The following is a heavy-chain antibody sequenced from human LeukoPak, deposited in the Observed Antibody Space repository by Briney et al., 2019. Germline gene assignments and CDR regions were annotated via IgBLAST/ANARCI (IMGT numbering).Heavy chain of an antibody. CDR1: GGSISSYY. Sequence: SETLSLTCTVSGGSISSYYWSWIRQPPGKGLEWIGYIYCSGSTNYNPSLKSRVTISVDTSKNQYSLKLSSVTAADTAVHYCARAKGYYYDSSGYPDAFDIWGQGTMVTVSS. CDR3: ARAKGYYYDSSGYPDAFDI. V-gene: IGHV4-59*01. D-gene: IGHD3-22*01. CDR2: IYCSGST. J-gene: IGHJ3*02.